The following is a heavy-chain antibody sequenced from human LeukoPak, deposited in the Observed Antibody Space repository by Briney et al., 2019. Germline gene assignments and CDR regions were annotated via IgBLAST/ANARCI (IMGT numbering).Heavy chain of an antibody. CDR2: IYYSGST. CDR1: GGSFSGYY. V-gene: IGHV4-39*01. Sequence: SETLSLTCAVFGGSFSGYYWSWIRQPPGKGLEWIGSIYYSGSTYYNPSLKSRVTISVDTSKNQFSLKLSSVTAADTAVYYCARQHASITMVRGVIRVWGQGATVTVSS. CDR3: ARQHASITMVRGVIRV. J-gene: IGHJ6*02. D-gene: IGHD3-10*01.